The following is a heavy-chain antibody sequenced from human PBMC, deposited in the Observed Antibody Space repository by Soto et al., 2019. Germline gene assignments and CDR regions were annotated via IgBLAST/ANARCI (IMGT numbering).Heavy chain of an antibody. J-gene: IGHJ5*02. CDR1: GYPFTTYD. D-gene: IGHD6-6*01. CDR3: ARDSTARLAWFDP. Sequence: QIQLVQSGPELMKPGASVRVSCKASGYPFTTYDITWVRQAPGQGLEWMGWVSGYNGNAKYAPRLQGRVTMTRETATSTAYVELRSLTSDDTAIYYCARDSTARLAWFDPWGQGSLVSVSS. V-gene: IGHV1-18*04. CDR2: VSGYNGNA.